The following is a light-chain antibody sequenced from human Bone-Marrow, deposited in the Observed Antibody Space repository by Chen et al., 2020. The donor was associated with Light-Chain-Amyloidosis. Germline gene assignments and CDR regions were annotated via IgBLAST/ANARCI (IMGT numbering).Light chain of an antibody. Sequence: DIQMKQSPSSVSASIGDRVTITCRASQDVASGVYWYQKKPGRAPKLLMYATSVLQSGVSLRFSGRGSGTDFSLTITSLQPEDLAVYYCQQASTYPPWTFGQGTKVEIK. CDR3: QQASTYPPWT. V-gene: IGKV1-12*01. J-gene: IGKJ1*01. CDR2: ATS. CDR1: QDVASG.